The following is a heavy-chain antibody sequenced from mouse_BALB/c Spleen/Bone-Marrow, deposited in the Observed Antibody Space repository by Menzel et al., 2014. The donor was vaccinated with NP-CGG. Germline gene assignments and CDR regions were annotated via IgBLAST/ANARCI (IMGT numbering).Heavy chain of an antibody. D-gene: IGHD2-4*01. CDR1: GFNIKDTY. CDR2: IDPANGNT. CDR3: ARSGDYDKAWFAY. J-gene: IGHJ3*01. Sequence: VHVKQSGAELVKPGASVKLSCTASGFNIKDTYMHWVKKRPEQGLEWIGRIDPANGNTKYDPKFQAKATITPDTSSNTAYLQLSSLTSEDTAVYYFARSGDYDKAWFAYWGQGTLVTVSA. V-gene: IGHV14-3*02.